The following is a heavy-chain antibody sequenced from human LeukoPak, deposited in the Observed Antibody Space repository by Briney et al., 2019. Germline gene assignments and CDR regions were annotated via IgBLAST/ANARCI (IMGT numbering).Heavy chain of an antibody. CDR1: GGSFSGYY. Sequence: PSETLSLTCAVYGGSFSGYYWSWIRQPPGEGLEWIGEINHSGSTNYNPSLKSRVTISVDTSKNQFSLKLSSVTAADTAVYYCARGQMTYDYWGQGTLVTVSS. J-gene: IGHJ4*02. V-gene: IGHV4-34*01. CDR3: ARGQMTYDY. CDR2: INHSGST.